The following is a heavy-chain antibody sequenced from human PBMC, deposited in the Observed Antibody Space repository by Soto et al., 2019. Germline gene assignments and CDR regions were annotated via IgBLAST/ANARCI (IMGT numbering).Heavy chain of an antibody. J-gene: IGHJ4*02. CDR1: GFTFSIYG. D-gene: IGHD1-1*01. CDR3: AKFFYWNHDPRYHY. V-gene: IGHV3-30*18. Sequence: GGSLRLSCAASGFTFSIYGMHLVRQSPGKGLEWVAFISYDGSNKYYADSVKSRFTISRDNSKNTLYLQMNSLRAEDTAVYYCAKFFYWNHDPRYHYCGPAT. CDR2: ISYDGSNK.